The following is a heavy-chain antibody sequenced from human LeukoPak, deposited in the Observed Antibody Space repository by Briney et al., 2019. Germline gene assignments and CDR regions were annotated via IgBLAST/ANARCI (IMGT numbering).Heavy chain of an antibody. CDR1: GFTFDDYA. V-gene: IGHV3-9*01. J-gene: IGHJ6*02. CDR2: ISWNSGSI. CDR3: AKDGPLTWIQQPYYYYGMDV. D-gene: IGHD5-18*01. Sequence: HAGGSLRLSCAASGFTFDDYAMHWVRQAPGKGLEWVSGISWNSGSIGYAGSVKGRFTISRDNAKNSLYLQMNSLRAEDTALYYCAKDGPLTWIQQPYYYYGMDVWGQGTTVTVSS.